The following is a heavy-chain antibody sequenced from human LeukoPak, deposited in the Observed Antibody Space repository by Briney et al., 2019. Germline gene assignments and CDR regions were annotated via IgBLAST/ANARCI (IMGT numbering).Heavy chain of an antibody. D-gene: IGHD3-10*01. CDR3: ARVDLYGSGSYYILRDYYYYMDV. CDR1: GYTFTGYY. V-gene: IGHV1-2*02. CDR2: INPNSGGT. J-gene: IGHJ6*03. Sequence: APVKVSCKASGYTFTGYYMHWVRQASGQGLEWRGWINPNSGGTNYAQKFQGRVTMTRDTSISTAYMELSRLRSDDTAVYYCARVDLYGSGSYYILRDYYYYMDVWGKGTTVTVSS.